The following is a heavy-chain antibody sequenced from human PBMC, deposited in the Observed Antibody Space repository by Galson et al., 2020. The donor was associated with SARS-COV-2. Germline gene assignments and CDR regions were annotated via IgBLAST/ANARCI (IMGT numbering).Heavy chain of an antibody. Sequence: SETLSLTCTVSSGSISTYYWSWVRQPPGKGLEWIGDVYDSGSTNYNPSLKSRVTMSVDTSKNQFSLKLNSVTAADTAVYFCARRLRVAIATGYYWSFGMDVWGQGATVTVSS. CDR3: ARRLRVAIATGYYWSFGMDV. CDR1: SGSISTYY. V-gene: IGHV4-59*08. D-gene: IGHD2-8*01. J-gene: IGHJ6*02. CDR2: VYDSGST.